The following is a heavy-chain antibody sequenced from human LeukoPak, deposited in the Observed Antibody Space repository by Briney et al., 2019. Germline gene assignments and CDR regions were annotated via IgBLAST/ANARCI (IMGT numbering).Heavy chain of an antibody. Sequence: SETLSLTCTVSGGSISSYYWSWIRQPPGKGLEWIGYIYYSGSTNYNPSLKSRVTISVDTSKNQFSLKLSSVTAADTAVYYCARGVRYGDKNWFDPWGQGTLVTVSS. CDR1: GGSISSYY. V-gene: IGHV4-59*01. J-gene: IGHJ5*02. CDR2: IYYSGST. CDR3: ARGVRYGDKNWFDP. D-gene: IGHD4-23*01.